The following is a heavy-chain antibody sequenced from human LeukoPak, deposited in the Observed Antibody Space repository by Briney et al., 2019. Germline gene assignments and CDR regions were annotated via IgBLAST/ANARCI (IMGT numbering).Heavy chain of an antibody. CDR2: IWYDGSNK. D-gene: IGHD3-3*01. CDR1: GFTFSSYG. J-gene: IGHJ4*02. V-gene: IGHV3-33*01. Sequence: GGSLRLSCAASGFTFSSYGMHWVRQAPGKGLEWVAVIWYDGSNKYYADSVKGRFTISRDNAKNSLYLQMNSLRAEDTAVYYCARGGYDFWSGYYQTYPNDYWGQGTLVTVSS. CDR3: ARGGYDFWSGYYQTYPNDY.